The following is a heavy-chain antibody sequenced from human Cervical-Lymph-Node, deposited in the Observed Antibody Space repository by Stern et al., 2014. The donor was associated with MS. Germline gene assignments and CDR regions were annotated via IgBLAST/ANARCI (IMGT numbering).Heavy chain of an antibody. Sequence: QVQLQQWGAGLLKPSETLSLTCAVYGGSFSGYYWSWIRQPPGKGLEWIGEINHSGSTNYNPSLKSRVTISADKSKNQFSLKLSSVTAADTAVYYCARQRETETTVTPRGRGAFDIWGQGTMVTVSS. V-gene: IGHV4-34*01. J-gene: IGHJ3*02. CDR2: INHSGST. D-gene: IGHD4-17*01. CDR1: GGSFSGYY. CDR3: ARQRETETTVTPRGRGAFDI.